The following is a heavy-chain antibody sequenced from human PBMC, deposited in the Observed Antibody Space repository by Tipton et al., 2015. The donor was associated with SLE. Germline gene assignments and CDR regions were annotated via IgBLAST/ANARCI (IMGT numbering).Heavy chain of an antibody. CDR3: ASFGGTPRLDN. D-gene: IGHD4-23*01. V-gene: IGHV3-7*01. Sequence: SLRLSCAASGFTFSRHWMNWVRQAPGKGLEWVANIKEDGSEKYHVDSVKGRFTISRDNAKNSLYLQMNSLRAEDTAVYYWASFGGTPRLDNWGQGTLVTVSS. CDR2: IKEDGSEK. J-gene: IGHJ4*02. CDR1: GFTFSRHW.